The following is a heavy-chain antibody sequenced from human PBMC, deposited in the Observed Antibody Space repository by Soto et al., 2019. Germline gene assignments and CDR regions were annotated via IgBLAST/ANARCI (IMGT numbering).Heavy chain of an antibody. V-gene: IGHV4-39*01. J-gene: IGHJ6*03. CDR2: IYYSGST. D-gene: IGHD2-21*02. CDR1: GDSISSRIYY. CDR3: ARQRTSVVTQAYFDV. Sequence: SETLSLTCTVTGDSISSRIYYWGWVRQPPGKGLEWIGSIYYSGSTYNNPSLRSRVSMSIDTSKDQFSLKLKSVTAADTALYFCARQRTSVVTQAYFDVWGKGSIVTVYS.